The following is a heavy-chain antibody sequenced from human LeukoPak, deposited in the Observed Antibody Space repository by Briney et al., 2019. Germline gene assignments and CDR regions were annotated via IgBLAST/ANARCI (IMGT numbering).Heavy chain of an antibody. CDR3: ARGRQCDY. Sequence: GGSLRLSCVASGFIVSSNYINWVRQAPGKGLEWISILYSGGTAFYADSVKGRFTISRDNSKNPLYLQMNNLRADDTPMYYCARGRQCDYWGQGTLVTVSS. J-gene: IGHJ4*02. CDR2: LYSGGTA. V-gene: IGHV3-53*01. CDR1: GFIVSSNY. D-gene: IGHD4-11*01.